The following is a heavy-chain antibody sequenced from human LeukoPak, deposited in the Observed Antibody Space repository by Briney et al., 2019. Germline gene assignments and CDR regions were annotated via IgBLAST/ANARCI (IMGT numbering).Heavy chain of an antibody. D-gene: IGHD4-11*01. V-gene: IGHV3-23*01. CDR1: GFFFSDPA. CDR3: ATSTVAKYDY. Sequence: GGSLRLSCAASGFFFSDPAMAWVRQAPGKGLEWVSTTTGLGHNTHYADSVKGRFTISRDNSKNTLYLQMNSLRAEDTALYYCATSTVAKYDYWGQGTLVAVSS. CDR2: TTGLGHNT. J-gene: IGHJ4*02.